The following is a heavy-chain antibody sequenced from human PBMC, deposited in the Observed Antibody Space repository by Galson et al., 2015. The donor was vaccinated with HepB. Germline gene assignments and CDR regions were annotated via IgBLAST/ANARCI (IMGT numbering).Heavy chain of an antibody. J-gene: IGHJ6*02. V-gene: IGHV1-2*02. CDR2: INPNSGGT. CDR3: ARDPPYPTIFGVATTSNYGMDV. CDR1: GYTFTGYY. D-gene: IGHD3-3*01. Sequence: SVKVSCKASGYTFTGYYMHWVRQAPGQGLEWMGWINPNSGGTKYAQKFQGRVTVTRDTSISTAYMELSRLTSDDTAVYYCARDPPYPTIFGVATTSNYGMDVWGQGTTVTVSS.